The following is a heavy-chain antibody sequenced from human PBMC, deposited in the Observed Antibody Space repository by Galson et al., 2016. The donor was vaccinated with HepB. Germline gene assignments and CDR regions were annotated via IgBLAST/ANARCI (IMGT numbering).Heavy chain of an antibody. D-gene: IGHD3-9*01. Sequence: SLRLSCAASGFTFSHNAMSWVRQTPGKGLEWLSSISARGGSTHYADSVKGRFTVSRDNVKNTLYPQMNSLRADDTAVYYCAKLGGTFDRGVDWDYWGQGSLVTVSS. CDR3: AKLGGTFDRGVDWDY. V-gene: IGHV3-23*01. CDR2: ISARGGST. J-gene: IGHJ4*02. CDR1: GFTFSHNA.